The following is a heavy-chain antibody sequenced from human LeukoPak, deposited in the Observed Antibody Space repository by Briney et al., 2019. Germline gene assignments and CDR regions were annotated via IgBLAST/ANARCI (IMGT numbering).Heavy chain of an antibody. J-gene: IGHJ5*02. Sequence: GGSLRLSCVASGFSLSGYWMYWVRQAPGEGLMYISRNNGDGSTTNYADVVKGRFTMSRDNVKNTLYLQMNSLRVEDTAVYYCARDPRNVGLAPWGQGTLVTVSS. D-gene: IGHD2-15*01. CDR3: ARDPRNVGLAP. CDR2: NNGDGSTT. CDR1: GFSLSGYW. V-gene: IGHV3-74*01.